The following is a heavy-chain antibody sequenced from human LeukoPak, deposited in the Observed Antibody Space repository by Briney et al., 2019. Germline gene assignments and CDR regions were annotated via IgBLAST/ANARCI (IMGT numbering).Heavy chain of an antibody. CDR1: AYTFTSYA. J-gene: IGHJ5*02. Sequence: ASVKVSCKASAYTFTSYAMHWVRQAPGQRLEWMGWLNTGNGNTKYSQKFQGRVTITRDTSASTAYMELSSLRSEDTAVHYCTRNRQLERLELPDGDWFDPWGQGTLVTVSS. V-gene: IGHV1-3*04. CDR2: LNTGNGNT. CDR3: TRNRQLERLELPDGDWFDP. D-gene: IGHD1-1*01.